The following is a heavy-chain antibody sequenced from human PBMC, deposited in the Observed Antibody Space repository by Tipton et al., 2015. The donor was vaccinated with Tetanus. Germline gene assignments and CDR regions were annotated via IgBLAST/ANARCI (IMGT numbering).Heavy chain of an antibody. J-gene: IGHJ3*02. D-gene: IGHD2-2*01. V-gene: IGHV4-39*01. CDR1: RGSISSDIYN. CDR2: INYYGTT. CDR3: ARLSSSSNDAHAFDI. Sequence: TLSLTCTVSRGSISSDIYNWGWIRQPPGRGLQWIGNINYYGTTYYSPSLESRVTMSVGPPKNQFSLQLTSATAADTAVYYCARLSSSSNDAHAFDIWGQGTMVTVSS.